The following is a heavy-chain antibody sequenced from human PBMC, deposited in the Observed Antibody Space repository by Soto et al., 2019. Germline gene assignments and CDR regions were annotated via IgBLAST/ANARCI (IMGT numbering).Heavy chain of an antibody. J-gene: IGHJ6*02. Sequence: GGSLRLSCAASGFTVSSNYMSWVRQAPGKGLEWVSVIYSGGSTYYADSVKGRFTISRDNSKNTLYLQMNRLRAEDTAVYYCARDRSSSWDYYYYYGMDVWGQGTTVTVSS. D-gene: IGHD6-13*01. CDR2: IYSGGST. CDR1: GFTVSSNY. CDR3: ARDRSSSWDYYYYYGMDV. V-gene: IGHV3-53*01.